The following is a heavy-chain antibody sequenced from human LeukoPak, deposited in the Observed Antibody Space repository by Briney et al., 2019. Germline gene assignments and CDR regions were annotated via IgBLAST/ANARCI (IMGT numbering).Heavy chain of an antibody. V-gene: IGHV4-59*01. CDR3: AGYYGDRFDY. CDR2: IYYSGST. D-gene: IGHD4-17*01. J-gene: IGHJ4*02. Sequence: SETLSITCTVSGGSISSYYWSWIRQPPGKGLEWIGYIYYSGSTNYNPSLKSRVTISVDTSKNQFSLKLSSVTAADTAVYYCAGYYGDRFDYWGQGALVTVSS. CDR1: GGSISSYY.